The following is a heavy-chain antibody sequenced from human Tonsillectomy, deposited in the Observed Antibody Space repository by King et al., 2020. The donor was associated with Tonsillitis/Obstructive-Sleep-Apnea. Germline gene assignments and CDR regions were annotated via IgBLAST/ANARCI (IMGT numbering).Heavy chain of an antibody. CDR3: LKDPHSSTWSTDSFDI. V-gene: IGHV3-64D*08. CDR1: GFNFNIYT. D-gene: IGHD6-13*01. Sequence: VQLVESGGGLVQPGGSLRLSCAASGFNFNIYTMHWVRQAPGRGLEYGSSIGGNGYNTYYADSVKGRFSISRDNSKNTLDLQMSSLRPEDTAVYYCLKDPHSSTWSTDSFDIWGQGTMVTVSS. J-gene: IGHJ3*02. CDR2: IGGNGYNT.